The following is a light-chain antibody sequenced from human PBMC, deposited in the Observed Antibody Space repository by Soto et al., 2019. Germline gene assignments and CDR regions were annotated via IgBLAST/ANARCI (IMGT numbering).Light chain of an antibody. Sequence: QSALTQPVSVSGSPGQSGTVSCSGTNSDVGAYNYVSWFQHHPGKAPKLIIYDVNNRPSGVSYRFSGSKSGTTASLTISGLQADDEGDYYCNSYTTDSTWVFGGGTKLTVL. V-gene: IGLV2-14*03. CDR3: NSYTTDSTWV. CDR2: DVN. CDR1: NSDVGAYNY. J-gene: IGLJ3*02.